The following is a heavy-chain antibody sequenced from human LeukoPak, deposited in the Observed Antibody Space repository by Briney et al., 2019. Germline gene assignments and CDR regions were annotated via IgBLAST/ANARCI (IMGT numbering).Heavy chain of an antibody. CDR2: IRSKAYGGTT. CDR3: TRDGMQWPTPLSDY. Sequence: PGRSLRLSCTASGFTFGDYAMSWFRQAPGKGLEWVGFIRSKAYGGTTEYAASVKGRFTISRDDSKSIAYLQMNSLKTEDTAVYYCTRDGMQWPTPLSDYWGQGTLVTVSS. J-gene: IGHJ4*02. V-gene: IGHV3-49*03. D-gene: IGHD6-19*01. CDR1: GFTFGDYA.